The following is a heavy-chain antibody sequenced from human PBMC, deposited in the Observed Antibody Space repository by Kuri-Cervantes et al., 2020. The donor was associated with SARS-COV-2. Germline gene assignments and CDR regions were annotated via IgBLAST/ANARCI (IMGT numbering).Heavy chain of an antibody. D-gene: IGHD5-12*01. CDR3: AGGYTGCISN. CDR1: GDSISSYY. CDR2: IYISGST. Sequence: SETLSLTCTVSGDSISSYYWSWIRQPAGKGLEWIGRIYISGSTNYNPSLESRVTMSIDTSRNQFSLRLRSVTAADTAVYYCAGGYTGCISNWGQGTLVTVSS. J-gene: IGHJ4*02. V-gene: IGHV4-4*07.